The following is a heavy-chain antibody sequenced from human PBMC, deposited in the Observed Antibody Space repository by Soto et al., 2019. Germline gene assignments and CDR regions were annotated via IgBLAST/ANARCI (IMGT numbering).Heavy chain of an antibody. V-gene: IGHV3-48*03. D-gene: IGHD6-19*01. Sequence: GGSLRLSCAFSAFSFTSDEMNWVRQAPGKGLEWVAYISTSGNTIYYADSVKGRFTISRDNAKNSLYLQMNSLRVEDTAVYYCVRDRYSSGWFGDFWGQGTPVTVSS. CDR2: ISTSGNTI. CDR3: VRDRYSSGWFGDF. CDR1: AFSFTSDE. J-gene: IGHJ4*02.